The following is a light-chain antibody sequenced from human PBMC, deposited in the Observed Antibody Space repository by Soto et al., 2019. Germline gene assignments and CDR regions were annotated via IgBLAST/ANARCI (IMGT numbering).Light chain of an antibody. CDR2: ATS. J-gene: IGKJ4*01. CDR1: QDITTW. Sequence: DIQMTQSPSSVSASVGDRVTITCRASQDITTWLAWYQQKPGKAPKLLLYATSSLQRGGPSRFSGSGSGTDFTLTISSLQPEDFATYYCQQASSFPFTFGGGTKVEI. V-gene: IGKV1-12*02. CDR3: QQASSFPFT.